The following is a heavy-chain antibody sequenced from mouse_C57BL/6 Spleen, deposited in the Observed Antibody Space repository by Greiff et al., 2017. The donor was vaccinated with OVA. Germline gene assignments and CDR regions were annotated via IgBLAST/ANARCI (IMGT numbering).Heavy chain of an antibody. CDR1: GYTFTDYY. CDR3: ERFPIYSNPGTWFAY. Sequence: VQLQQSGPELVKPGASVKISCKASGYTFTDYYMNWVKQSHGKSLEWIGDINPNNGGTSYNQKFKGKATLTVDKSSSTAYMELRSLTSEDSAVYYCERFPIYSNPGTWFAYWGQGTLVTVSA. J-gene: IGHJ3*01. CDR2: INPNNGGT. V-gene: IGHV1-26*01. D-gene: IGHD2-5*01.